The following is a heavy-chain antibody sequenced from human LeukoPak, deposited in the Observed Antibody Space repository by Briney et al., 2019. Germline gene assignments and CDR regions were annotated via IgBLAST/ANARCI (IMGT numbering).Heavy chain of an antibody. CDR3: ARRINGGYSDY. V-gene: IGHV5-51*01. D-gene: IGHD4-23*01. Sequence: GGSLRLSCAASGFTFSSYAISWVRQAPGKGLEWMGIIYPDDSDTRYNPSFQGQVTISVDKSISTAYLQWSSLKASDTAVYYCARRINGGYSDYWGQGTLVTVSS. CDR2: IYPDDSDT. CDR1: GFTFSSYA. J-gene: IGHJ4*02.